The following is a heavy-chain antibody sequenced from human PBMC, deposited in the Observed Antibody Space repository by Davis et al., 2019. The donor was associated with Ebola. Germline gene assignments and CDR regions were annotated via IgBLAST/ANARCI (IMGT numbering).Heavy chain of an antibody. V-gene: IGHV5-51*01. D-gene: IGHD3-22*01. CDR2: IYPGDSDT. CDR3: ARLAYYYDSSGYHRGAFDI. Sequence: GESLKISCKGSGYSFTSYWIGWVRHMPGKGLEWMGIIYPGDSDTRYSPSFQGQFTISADKSISTAYLQWSSLKASDTAMYYCARLAYYYDSSGYHRGAFDIWGQGTMVTVSS. J-gene: IGHJ3*02. CDR1: GYSFTSYW.